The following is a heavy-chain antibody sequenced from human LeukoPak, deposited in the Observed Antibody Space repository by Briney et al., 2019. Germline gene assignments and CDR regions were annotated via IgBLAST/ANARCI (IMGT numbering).Heavy chain of an antibody. Sequence: SETLSLTCTVSGGSISSYYWSWIRQPPGKGLEWIGYIYYSGSTNYNPSLKSRVTISVDTSKNQFSLKLSSVTAADTAVYYCARGGRSYDILTGYYNWGQGTLVTVSS. V-gene: IGHV4-59*12. D-gene: IGHD3-9*01. CDR1: GGSISSYY. J-gene: IGHJ4*02. CDR3: ARGGRSYDILTGYYN. CDR2: IYYSGST.